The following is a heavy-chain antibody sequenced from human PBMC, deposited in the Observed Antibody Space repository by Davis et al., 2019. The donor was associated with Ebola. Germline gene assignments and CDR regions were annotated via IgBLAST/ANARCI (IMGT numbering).Heavy chain of an antibody. CDR2: ISGSGGST. CDR3: AKDYSSSWYYFDY. CDR1: GFTFSTYA. D-gene: IGHD6-13*01. J-gene: IGHJ4*02. Sequence: PGGSLRLSCEASGFTFSTYAMSWVRQAPGKGLEWVSAISGSGGSTYYADSVKGRFTISRDNSKNTLSLQMNSLRAEDTAVYYCAKDYSSSWYYFDYWGQGTLVTVSS. V-gene: IGHV3-23*01.